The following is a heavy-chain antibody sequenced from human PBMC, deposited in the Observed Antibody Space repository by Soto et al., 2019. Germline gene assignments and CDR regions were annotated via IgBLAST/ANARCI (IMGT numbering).Heavy chain of an antibody. D-gene: IGHD6-19*01. Sequence: QLQLQESGPGLVKPSETLSLTCTVSGGSISSSSYYWGWVRQPPGKGLEWIGSIYYSGSTYYNPSLKRRFTLYVDTSKNKSSLKLSSVTAADTAVYYCARLGWPYYYYGMDVWGQGTTVTVSS. CDR2: IYYSGST. CDR1: GGSISSSSYY. J-gene: IGHJ6*02. V-gene: IGHV4-39*01. CDR3: ARLGWPYYYYGMDV.